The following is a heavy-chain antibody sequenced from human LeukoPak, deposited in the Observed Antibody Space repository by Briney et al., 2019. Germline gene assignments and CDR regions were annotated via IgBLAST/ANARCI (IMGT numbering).Heavy chain of an antibody. Sequence: PSETLSFTCTVSGGSISSYYWSWIRQPPGKGLEWIGYIYYSGSTNYNPSLKSRVTISVDTSKNQFSLKLSSVTAADTAVYYCARLGGYSYGYFDYWGQGTLVTVSS. J-gene: IGHJ4*02. CDR3: ARLGGYSYGYFDY. V-gene: IGHV4-59*01. CDR1: GGSISSYY. CDR2: IYYSGST. D-gene: IGHD5-18*01.